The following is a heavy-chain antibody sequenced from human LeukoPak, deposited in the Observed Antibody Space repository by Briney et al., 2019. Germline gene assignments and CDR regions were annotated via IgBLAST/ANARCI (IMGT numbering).Heavy chain of an antibody. CDR2: IYHSGST. D-gene: IGHD3-3*01. J-gene: IGHJ4*02. CDR1: GGSISSGGYY. CDR3: ARYKREVLEWLYFDY. V-gene: IGHV4-30-2*01. Sequence: PSQTLSLTCTVSGGSISSGGYYWSWIRQPPGKGLEWIGYIYHSGSTCYNPSLKSRVTISVDRSKNQFSLKLSSVTAADTAVYYCARYKREVLEWLYFDYWGQGTLVTVSS.